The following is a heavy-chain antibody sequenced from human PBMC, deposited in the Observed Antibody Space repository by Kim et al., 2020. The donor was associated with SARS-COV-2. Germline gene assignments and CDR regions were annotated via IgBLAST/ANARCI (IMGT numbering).Heavy chain of an antibody. CDR2: IYYSGST. J-gene: IGHJ6*02. CDR1: GGSISSSSYY. V-gene: IGHV4-39*01. D-gene: IGHD2-21*01. Sequence: SETLSLTCTVSGGSISSSSYYWGWIRQPPGKGLEWIGSIYYSGSTYYNPSLKSRVTISVDTSKNQFSLKLSSVTAADTAVYYCASILWSKLYYYYGMDVWGQGTTVTVSS. CDR3: ASILWSKLYYYYGMDV.